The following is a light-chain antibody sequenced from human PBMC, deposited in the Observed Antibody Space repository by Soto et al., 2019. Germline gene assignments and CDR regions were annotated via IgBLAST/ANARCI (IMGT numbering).Light chain of an antibody. CDR1: SSDVGGYNY. CDR2: EVS. Sequence: QSVLTQPASVSGSPGQSITISCTGTSSDVGGYNYVSWYQQHPGKAPKLMIYEVSNRPSGVSNRFSGSKSGNTASLTISGLQDEDEADYYCSSYTRSSTVVFGGGTKLTVL. CDR3: SSYTRSSTVV. J-gene: IGLJ2*01. V-gene: IGLV2-14*01.